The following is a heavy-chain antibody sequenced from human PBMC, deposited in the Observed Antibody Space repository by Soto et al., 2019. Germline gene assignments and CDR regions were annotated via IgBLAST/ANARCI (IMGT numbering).Heavy chain of an antibody. CDR2: IYYSGST. CDR1: GVSISSYY. V-gene: IGHV4-59*01. Sequence: QVQLQESGPGLVKPSETLSLTCTVSGVSISSYYWSWIRQPPGKGLEWIGYIYYSGSTNYNPSLKSRVTISVDTSKNQFSLKLSSVTAADTAVDYGARASDVGHALPSEDAFDIWGQGTMVTVSS. CDR3: ARASDVGHALPSEDAFDI. J-gene: IGHJ3*02.